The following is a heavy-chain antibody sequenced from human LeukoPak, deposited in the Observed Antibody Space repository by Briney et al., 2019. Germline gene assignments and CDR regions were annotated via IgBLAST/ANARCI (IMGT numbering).Heavy chain of an antibody. Sequence: PGGTLSLSCAASGFTFSSYDIKCVRQAPGKGEGWVSSISSSSNYIHYADSAKGRFTISWDNAKNRLYLKMTSLRSGDTAVFCCARGTLGAWCWWGQGTLVTVSS. CDR3: ARGTLGAWCW. CDR2: ISSSSNYI. V-gene: IGHV3-21*01. J-gene: IGHJ4*02. CDR1: GFTFSSYD. D-gene: IGHD4/OR15-4a*01.